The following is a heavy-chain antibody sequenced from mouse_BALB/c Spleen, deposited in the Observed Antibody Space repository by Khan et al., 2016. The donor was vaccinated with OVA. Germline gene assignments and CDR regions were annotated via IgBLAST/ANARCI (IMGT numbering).Heavy chain of an antibody. J-gene: IGHJ3*01. Sequence: QVQLQQSGPELVRPGVSVKISCKGPDYTFTDYPMHWVQQRHVKNLEWIGAVSTNYGNTNYNQKFKGKAIMTVDKSSSTAYMELARLTTEDSAIYCCARDDGYSLFAYWGQGTLVTVSA. V-gene: IGHV1S137*01. CDR3: ARDDGYSLFAY. D-gene: IGHD2-3*01. CDR2: VSTNYGNT. CDR1: DYTFTDYP.